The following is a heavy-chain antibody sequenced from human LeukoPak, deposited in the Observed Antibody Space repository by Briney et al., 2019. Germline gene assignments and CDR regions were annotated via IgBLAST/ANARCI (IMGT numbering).Heavy chain of an antibody. J-gene: IGHJ6*04. CDR1: GLTFSIYA. D-gene: IGHD3-10*01. CDR2: ISGSGGNT. Sequence: PGWSLGLSRAASGLTFSIYAMSWVRQVPGKGLEWVSVISGSGGNTYYADSVKGRFTISRDNSKNTLYLQMNSLRAEDTAVYYCAKDRGSGSSSYYYYGMDVWGKGTTVTVSS. CDR3: AKDRGSGSSSYYYYGMDV. V-gene: IGHV3-23*01.